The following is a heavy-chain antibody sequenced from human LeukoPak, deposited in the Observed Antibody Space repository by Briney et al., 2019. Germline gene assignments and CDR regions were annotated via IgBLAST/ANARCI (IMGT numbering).Heavy chain of an antibody. J-gene: IGHJ4*02. D-gene: IGHD3-22*01. CDR2: IYHSGST. Sequence: SETLSPTCTVSGGSISSGGYSWSWIRQPPGKGLEWIGYIYHSGSTYYNPSLKSRVTISVDRSKNQFSLKLSSVTAADTAVYYCARGSTYYYDSSGYYFDYWGQGTLVTVSS. V-gene: IGHV4-30-2*01. CDR3: ARGSTYYYDSSGYYFDY. CDR1: GGSISSGGYS.